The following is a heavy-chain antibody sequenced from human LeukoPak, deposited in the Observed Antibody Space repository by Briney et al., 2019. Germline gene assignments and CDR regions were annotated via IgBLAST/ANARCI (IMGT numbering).Heavy chain of an antibody. CDR3: ASLYSRRSWFDP. D-gene: IGHD6-13*01. CDR2: INPNSSGT. CDR1: GYTFTGYY. V-gene: IGHV1-2*02. Sequence: GASVKVSCKASGYTFTGYYMHWVRQAPGQGLEWMGWINPNSSGTNYAQKFQGRVTMTRDTSISTAYMELSRLRSDDTAVYYCASLYSRRSWFDPWGQGTLVTVSS. J-gene: IGHJ5*02.